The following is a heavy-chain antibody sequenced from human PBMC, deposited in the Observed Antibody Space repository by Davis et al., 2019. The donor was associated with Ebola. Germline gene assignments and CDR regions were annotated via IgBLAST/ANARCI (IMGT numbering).Heavy chain of an antibody. CDR3: ARHFGGRWVQDPRDSRFDP. CDR1: GGSIASSHYY. V-gene: IGHV4-39*01. D-gene: IGHD5-24*01. CDR2: IYYSGSSYFYSGNT. J-gene: IGHJ5*02. Sequence: SETLSLTCTVSGGSIASSHYYWGWIRQPPGKGLEYIGSIYYSGSSYFYSGNTFYNPFLKSRVTVSVDTSKNQFSLKVHSVTATDTAIYYCARHFGGRWVQDPRDSRFDPWGQGTLVTVSS.